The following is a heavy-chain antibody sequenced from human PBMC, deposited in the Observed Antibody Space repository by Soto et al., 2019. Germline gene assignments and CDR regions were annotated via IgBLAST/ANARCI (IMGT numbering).Heavy chain of an antibody. CDR2: ISGSGGST. D-gene: IGHD3-16*01. V-gene: IGHV3-23*01. CDR1: GFTFSNYA. CDR3: AKCAWGYWYFYL. Sequence: EVQLLESGGGLVQPGGSLRLSCAAYGFTFSNYAMSWVRQAPGKRLEWVSAISGSGGSTYYADSVKGRFTISRDNSKSTLYLQMNSLRAEDTAVYYCAKCAWGYWYFYLWGRGTLVTVSS. J-gene: IGHJ2*01.